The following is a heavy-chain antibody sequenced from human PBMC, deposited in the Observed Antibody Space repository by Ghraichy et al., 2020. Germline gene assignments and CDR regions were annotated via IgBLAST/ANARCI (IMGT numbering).Heavy chain of an antibody. CDR2: INHSGST. J-gene: IGHJ6*02. V-gene: IGHV4-34*01. Sequence: SETLSLTCPVYGGSFSGYYWSWIRQPPGRGLEWIAEINHSGSTNYNPSFKSRVTISVDTSKNQFSLKLSSVTAADTAVYYCARGERVRYHYLYYYGMDVWGQGTTVTVSS. CDR1: GGSFSGYY. D-gene: IGHD2-2*02. CDR3: ARGERVRYHYLYYYGMDV.